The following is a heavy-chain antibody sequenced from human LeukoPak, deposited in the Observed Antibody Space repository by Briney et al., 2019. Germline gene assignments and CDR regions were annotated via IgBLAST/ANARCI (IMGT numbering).Heavy chain of an antibody. CDR1: GYTFDNYW. D-gene: IGHD3-10*01. CDR2: IHPRDSET. V-gene: IGHV5-51*01. CDR3: IRQSYDGSGSLYVVGADY. Sequence: GESLKISCKASGYTFDNYWIGWVRQMPGKGLEWMGIIHPRDSETRFSPSFRGHVAISADTSRDTAYLQWDSLKASDTAMYFCIRQSYDGSGSLYVVGADYWGQGTLVTVSS. J-gene: IGHJ4*02.